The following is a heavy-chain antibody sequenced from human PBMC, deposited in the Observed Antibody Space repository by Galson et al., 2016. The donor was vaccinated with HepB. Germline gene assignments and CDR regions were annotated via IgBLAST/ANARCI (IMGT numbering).Heavy chain of an antibody. V-gene: IGHV3-23*01. CDR1: GFTFNTHA. CDR3: AKGTLGQCSGSICYPFDC. J-gene: IGHJ4*02. CDR2: PSGNVLRP. D-gene: IGHD2-15*01. Sequence: SLRLSCAASGFTFNTHALTSVRQAPGQALHCVATPSGNVLRPAYAGSVKGRFTISRDNSKNTVYLQMNSLRAEDTAVSYCAKGTLGQCSGSICYPFDCWGQGTLVTVSS.